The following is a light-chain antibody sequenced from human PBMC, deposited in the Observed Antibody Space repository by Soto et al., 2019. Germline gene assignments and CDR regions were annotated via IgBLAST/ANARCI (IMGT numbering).Light chain of an antibody. V-gene: IGKV1-5*01. CDR3: QQYYSYPLT. Sequence: IQMTQSPSSLSPSVGDRVTITCRASRSISDWLAWYQQKPGKAPELLIYDASSLKSGVPSRFSGSGSGTDFTLTISCLQSEDFATYYCQQYYSYPLTFGGGTKVDIK. CDR2: DAS. CDR1: RSISDW. J-gene: IGKJ4*01.